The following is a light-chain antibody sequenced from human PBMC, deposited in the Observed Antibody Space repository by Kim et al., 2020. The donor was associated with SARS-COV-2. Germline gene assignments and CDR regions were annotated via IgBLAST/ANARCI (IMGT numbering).Light chain of an antibody. V-gene: IGLV2-14*03. CDR2: DVT. J-gene: IGLJ2*01. CDR3: SSYSGGSTLVV. Sequence: QSITISCTGTSSGICGYDYVSWYQQHPGKAPKLIMYDVTHRSSGVSNRFSASKSGNTASLTISGLQADDEADYYCSSYSGGSTLVVFGGGTQLTVL. CDR1: SSGICGYDY.